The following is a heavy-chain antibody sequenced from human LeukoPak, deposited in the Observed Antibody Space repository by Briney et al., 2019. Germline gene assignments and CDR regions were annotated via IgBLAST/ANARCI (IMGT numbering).Heavy chain of an antibody. Sequence: ASVKVSCKATSRISWVRQAPGQGLEWMGWIGTYGGDTYYAQKFQGRITVTTDTSTSTVYMELRNLRSDDTAVYYCARDLWNFYDDSGYNRDCVSWGQGTLVTVSS. CDR1: TSR. CDR2: IGTYGGDT. CDR3: ARDLWNFYDDSGYNRDCVS. D-gene: IGHD3-22*01. V-gene: IGHV1-18*01. J-gene: IGHJ5*02.